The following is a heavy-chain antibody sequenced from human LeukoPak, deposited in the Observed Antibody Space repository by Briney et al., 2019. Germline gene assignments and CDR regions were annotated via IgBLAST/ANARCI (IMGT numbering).Heavy chain of an antibody. CDR2: INPNSGNA. V-gene: IGHV1-8*01. CDR3: ARALAWGGSSYSYYYMDV. J-gene: IGHJ6*03. D-gene: IGHD1-26*01. Sequence: ASVTVSCKASGYTFSDYDINWVRQATGQGLEWMGWINPNSGNAGYAQQFQGRVTMTRNTSISTAYMELSSLRSEDTAVYYCARALAWGGSSYSYYYMDVWDKGTTVTVSS. CDR1: GYTFSDYD.